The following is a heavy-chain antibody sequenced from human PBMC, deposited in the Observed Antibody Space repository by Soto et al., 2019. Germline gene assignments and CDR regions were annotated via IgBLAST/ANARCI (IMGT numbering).Heavy chain of an antibody. CDR1: GYTFTSYG. V-gene: IGHV1-18*01. CDR3: ARDTKYYDFWSGYYTGFDY. Sequence: QVQLVQSGTEVKKPGASVKVSCKASGYTFTSYGISWVRQAPGQGLEWMGWISGYNGNTNYAQKLQGRVTMTTDTSTSTAYMELRSLRSDDTAVYYCARDTKYYDFWSGYYTGFDYWGQGTLVTVSS. J-gene: IGHJ4*02. CDR2: ISGYNGNT. D-gene: IGHD3-3*01.